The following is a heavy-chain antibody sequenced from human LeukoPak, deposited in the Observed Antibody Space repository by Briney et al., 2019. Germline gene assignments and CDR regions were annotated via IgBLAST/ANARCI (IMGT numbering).Heavy chain of an antibody. Sequence: ASVTVSCKASGYTFTGYYMHWVRQAPGQGLEWMGWINPNSGGTNYAQKFQGRVTMTRDTSISTAYMELSRLRSDDMAVYYCARDGENYSGSYYYYYYGMDGWGQGTTVTVSS. V-gene: IGHV1-2*02. CDR2: INPNSGGT. CDR1: GYTFTGYY. CDR3: ARDGENYSGSYYYYYYGMDG. D-gene: IGHD1-26*01. J-gene: IGHJ6*02.